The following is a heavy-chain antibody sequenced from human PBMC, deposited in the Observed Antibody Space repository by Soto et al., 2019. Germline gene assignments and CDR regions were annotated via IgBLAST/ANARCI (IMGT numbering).Heavy chain of an antibody. CDR3: AHLTLTYGGVVGLDAFDI. D-gene: IGHD3-16*01. J-gene: IGHJ3*02. Sequence: QITLKEAAPTLVQPTQTLTLRCTFSGFSLSPVGVGVGWIRQPPGTALEWIAVIYWYNDQRYNPSLSNRLSIIKDLSRNQVVVTMINMDPVDTGTYYCAHLTLTYGGVVGLDAFDIWGQGTLVTVSS. CDR1: GFSLSPVGVG. CDR2: IYWYNDQ. V-gene: IGHV2-5*01.